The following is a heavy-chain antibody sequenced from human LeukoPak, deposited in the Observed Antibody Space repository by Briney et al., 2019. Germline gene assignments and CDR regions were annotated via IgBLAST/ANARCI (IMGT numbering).Heavy chain of an antibody. J-gene: IGHJ4*02. CDR2: ISYDGSNK. CDR3: AREDPYGSGSYFDY. V-gene: IGHV3-30*04. Sequence: GRSLRLSCAASGFTFSSYAMHWVRQAPGKGLGWVAVISYDGSNKYYADSVKGRFTISRDNSRNTLYLQMNSLRAEDTAVYYCAREDPYGSGSYFDYWGQGTLVTVSS. CDR1: GFTFSSYA. D-gene: IGHD3-10*01.